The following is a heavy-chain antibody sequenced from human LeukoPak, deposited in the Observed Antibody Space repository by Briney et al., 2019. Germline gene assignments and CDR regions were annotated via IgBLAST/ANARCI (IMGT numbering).Heavy chain of an antibody. V-gene: IGHV1-8*01. CDR3: ARRYCSSTSCRFDP. J-gene: IGHJ5*02. CDR1: GYTFTSYD. CDR2: MNPNSGNT. D-gene: IGHD2-2*01. Sequence: EASVKVSCTASGYTFTSYDINWVRQATGQGLEWMGWMNPNSGNTDYAQKFQGRLTMTRNTSITTAYMELSSLRSEDTAVYYCARRYCSSTSCRFDPWGQGTLVTVSS.